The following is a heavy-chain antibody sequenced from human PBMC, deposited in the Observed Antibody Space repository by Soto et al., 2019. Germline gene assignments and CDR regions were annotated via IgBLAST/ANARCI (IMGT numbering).Heavy chain of an antibody. Sequence: QVQLVESGGGVVQPGRSLRLSCAASGFTFSSYGMHWVRQAPGKGLEWVAVISYDGSNKYYADSVKGRFTISRDNSKNTLYLQMNSLRAEDTAVYYCAKERHYDSGVDYWGQGTLVTVSS. V-gene: IGHV3-30*18. D-gene: IGHD3-22*01. CDR3: AKERHYDSGVDY. CDR1: GFTFSSYG. CDR2: ISYDGSNK. J-gene: IGHJ4*02.